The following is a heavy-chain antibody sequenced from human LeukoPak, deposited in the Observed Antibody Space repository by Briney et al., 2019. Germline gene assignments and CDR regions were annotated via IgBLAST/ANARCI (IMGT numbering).Heavy chain of an antibody. J-gene: IGHJ4*01. Sequence: GRSLRLFCAVSGFTFSSYGMHWVRQAPGKGLEWVAFMSYDGSKKLYADAVKGRFTISRDNSKNTLYLQMDSLRAEDTAMYYCARLSAMLRGPEPIYYFDYWGQGTLVTVSS. D-gene: IGHD3-10*01. CDR1: GFTFSSYG. CDR3: ARLSAMLRGPEPIYYFDY. V-gene: IGHV3-30*03. CDR2: MSYDGSKK.